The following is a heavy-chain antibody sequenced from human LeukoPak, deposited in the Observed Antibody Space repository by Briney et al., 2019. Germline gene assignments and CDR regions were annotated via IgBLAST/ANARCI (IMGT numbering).Heavy chain of an antibody. CDR2: ISSSSTTI. D-gene: IGHD3-22*01. CDR3: ARADSSGYYAS. Sequence: LAGGSLRLSCAASGFTFSSYSMNWVRQAPGKGLEWVSYISSSSTTIYYADSVKGRFSISRDNAKNSLHLQMNSLRAEDTAEYYCARADSSGYYASWGQGTLVTVSS. CDR1: GFTFSSYS. V-gene: IGHV3-48*04. J-gene: IGHJ4*02.